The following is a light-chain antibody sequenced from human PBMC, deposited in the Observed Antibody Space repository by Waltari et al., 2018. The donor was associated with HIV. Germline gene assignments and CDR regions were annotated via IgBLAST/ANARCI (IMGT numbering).Light chain of an antibody. J-gene: IGLJ1*01. CDR3: SAYTTDNTLV. Sequence: QSALTQPASVSGSPGQSITISCSGTRSDVGNSDSVSRYQHHPGKAPRPMIYDVTNRPSGVAFRLSGSTSDNTASLIISGLQAEDEADYYCSAYTTDNTLVFGTGTRVTVL. V-gene: IGLV2-14*01. CDR1: RSDVGNSDS. CDR2: DVT.